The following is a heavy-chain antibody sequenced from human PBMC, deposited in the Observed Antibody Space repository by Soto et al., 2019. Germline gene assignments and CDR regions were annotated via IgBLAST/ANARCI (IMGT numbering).Heavy chain of an antibody. CDR1: GFTFSNYG. V-gene: IGHV3-33*01. D-gene: IGHD2-15*01. CDR2: IWYDGNKK. J-gene: IGHJ4*02. Sequence: GGSLRLSCAASGFTFSNYGMNWVRQTPGKGLEWVAVIWYDGNKKYYGDSVKGRFTISRDNSKDTLYLQMDSMRAEDTAVYYCARAVDCTSATCSGCAFWGQGTLVTVSS. CDR3: ARAVDCTSATCSGCAF.